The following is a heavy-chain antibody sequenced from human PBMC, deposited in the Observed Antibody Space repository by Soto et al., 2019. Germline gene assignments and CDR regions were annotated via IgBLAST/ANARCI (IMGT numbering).Heavy chain of an antibody. CDR2: INAGNGNT. V-gene: IGHV1-3*01. J-gene: IGHJ4*02. CDR3: ARGVAPYYFDY. Sequence: ASVKVSCKASGYTFTSYAVHWVRQAPGQRLEWMGWINAGNGNTKYSQKFQGRVTITRDTSASTAYMELSSLRSEDTAVYYCARGVAPYYFDYWGQGTLVTVFS. D-gene: IGHD2-15*01. CDR1: GYTFTSYA.